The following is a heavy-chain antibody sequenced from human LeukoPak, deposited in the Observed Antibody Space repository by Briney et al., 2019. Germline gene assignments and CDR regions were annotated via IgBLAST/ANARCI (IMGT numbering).Heavy chain of an antibody. V-gene: IGHV3-48*03. CDR1: GFTFSSHE. CDR3: VKDYYGPGREYWTY. CDR2: ISESGSTT. Sequence: AGGSLRLSCAASGFTFSSHEMIWVRQAPGKGLEWVAFISESGSTTRYADSVKGRVTISRDNAENSLSLQMNGLTVEDAAVYYCVKDYYGPGREYWTYWGQETLVTVS. D-gene: IGHD3-10*01. J-gene: IGHJ4*02.